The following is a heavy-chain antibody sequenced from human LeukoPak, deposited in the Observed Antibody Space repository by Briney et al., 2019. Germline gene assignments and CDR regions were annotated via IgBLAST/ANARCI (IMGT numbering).Heavy chain of an antibody. V-gene: IGHV3-13*01. CDR1: GFTFSSYD. CDR3: ARGPSYYYGSGSYPYYYYMDV. Sequence: PGGSLRLSCAASGFTFSSYDMHWVRQATGKGLEWVSAIGTAGDTYYPGSVKGRFTISRENAENSLYLQMNSLRAGDTAVYYCARGPSYYYGSGSYPYYYYMDVWGKGTTVTVSS. CDR2: IGTAGDT. D-gene: IGHD3-10*01. J-gene: IGHJ6*03.